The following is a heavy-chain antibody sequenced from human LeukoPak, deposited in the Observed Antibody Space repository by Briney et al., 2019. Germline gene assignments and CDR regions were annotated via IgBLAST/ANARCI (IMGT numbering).Heavy chain of an antibody. J-gene: IGHJ5*02. CDR2: IYTSGST. D-gene: IGHD3-22*01. V-gene: IGHV4-4*07. CDR3: ARDMPNYYDSSGNRWFDP. Sequence: SETLSLTCAVYGGSFSGYYWSWIRQPPGKGLEWIGRIYTSGSTNYNPSLKSRVTMSVDTSKNQFSLKLSSVTAADTAVYYCARDMPNYYDSSGNRWFDPWGQGTLVTVSS. CDR1: GGSFSGYY.